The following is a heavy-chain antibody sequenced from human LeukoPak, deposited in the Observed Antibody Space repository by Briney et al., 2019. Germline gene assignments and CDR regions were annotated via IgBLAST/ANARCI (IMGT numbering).Heavy chain of an antibody. CDR1: GFTFSLYA. Sequence: PGRSLRLSCSASGFTFSLYAMNWVRQAPGKGLEWVAFISNDGRNDHSADSVKGRFTISRDNAKNTVYMQMNSLRAEDTAVYYCAKYSSSSNYYYGMDVWGQGTTVTVSS. CDR2: ISNDGRND. V-gene: IGHV3-30*18. D-gene: IGHD6-13*01. CDR3: AKYSSSSNYYYGMDV. J-gene: IGHJ6*02.